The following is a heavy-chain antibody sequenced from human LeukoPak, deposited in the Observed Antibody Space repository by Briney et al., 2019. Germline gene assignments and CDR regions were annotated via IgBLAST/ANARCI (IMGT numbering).Heavy chain of an antibody. CDR2: ISHSGST. CDR1: GGSFSGYY. CDR3: ARGSAALAWGMDV. D-gene: IGHD2-2*01. Sequence: NPSETLSLTCAVYGGSFSGYYWSWIRQPPGKGLEWIGEISHSGSTNYNPSLKSRVTISVDTSKNQFSLKLSSVTAADTAVYYCARGSAALAWGMDVWGQGTTVTVSS. J-gene: IGHJ6*02. V-gene: IGHV4-34*01.